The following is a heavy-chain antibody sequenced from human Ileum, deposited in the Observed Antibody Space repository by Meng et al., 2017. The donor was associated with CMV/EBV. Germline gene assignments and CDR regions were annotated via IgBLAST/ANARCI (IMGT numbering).Heavy chain of an antibody. J-gene: IGHJ4*02. CDR1: GFTFSNVW. D-gene: IGHD1-14*01. CDR2: VKTKTEGGPT. CDR3: TTRIRTTNDF. Sequence: GGSLRLSCVASGFTFSNVWMNWVRQAPGKGLEWVGRVKTKTEGGPTDYIAPGKGRFTISRDESKNMVFLQMDSLETDDTAVYYCTTRIRTTNDFWGQGTLVTVSS. V-gene: IGHV3-15*01.